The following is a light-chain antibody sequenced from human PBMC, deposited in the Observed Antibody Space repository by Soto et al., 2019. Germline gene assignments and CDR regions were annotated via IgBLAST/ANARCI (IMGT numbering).Light chain of an antibody. V-gene: IGKV1-5*03. CDR1: QSIRSE. Sequence: DIQMTQSPSTLSASVGDRVTITCRASQSIRSELAWYQQKPGKAPKLLIYQASSLQSGVPSRFSGSGSETEFTLTISSLLPDDFATYFCQQYKSYFRTFGQGTKVDIK. CDR2: QAS. CDR3: QQYKSYFRT. J-gene: IGKJ1*01.